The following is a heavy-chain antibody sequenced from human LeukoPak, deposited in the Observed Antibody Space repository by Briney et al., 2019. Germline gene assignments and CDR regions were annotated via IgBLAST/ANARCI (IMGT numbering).Heavy chain of an antibody. J-gene: IGHJ6*03. CDR2: IYYSGST. CDR3: ARARYGSGSYFTTHMDV. V-gene: IGHV4-39*07. Sequence: SETLSLTCTVSGGSISSSSYYWGWIRQPPGKVLAWIGSIYYSGSTYYNPSLKSRVTISVDTSKNQFSLKLSSVTAADTAVYYCARARYGSGSYFTTHMDVWGKGTTVTVSS. D-gene: IGHD3-10*01. CDR1: GGSISSSSYY.